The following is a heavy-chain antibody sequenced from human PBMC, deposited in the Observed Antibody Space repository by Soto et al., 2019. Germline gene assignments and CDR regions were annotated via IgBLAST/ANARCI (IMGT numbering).Heavy chain of an antibody. V-gene: IGHV3-30-3*01. J-gene: IGHJ4*02. Sequence: QVQLVESGGGVVQPGRSLRLSCAASGFTFSSYAMHWVRQAPGKGLEWVAVISYDGSNKYYADSVKGRFTISRDNYKNTLYLQMNSLRAEDTAVYYCARDPGYAPDYWGQGTLVTVSS. CDR2: ISYDGSNK. CDR3: ARDPGYAPDY. D-gene: IGHD5-12*01. CDR1: GFTFSSYA.